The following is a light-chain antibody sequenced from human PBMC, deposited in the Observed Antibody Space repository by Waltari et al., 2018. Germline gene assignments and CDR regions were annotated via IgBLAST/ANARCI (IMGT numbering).Light chain of an antibody. CDR2: RIS. V-gene: IGKV2-30*01. CDR3: MQGSHWPPMYT. Sequence: EVVLTQSPLSLPVTLGQPASISCRSTQSLVSADGNTFLNWFQQRPGQSPRRLIYRISNRDSGVPDRFSGSGSGTDFTLKISRVEAEDAAIYFCMQGSHWPPMYTFGQGTKLQIE. J-gene: IGKJ2*01. CDR1: QSLVSADGNTF.